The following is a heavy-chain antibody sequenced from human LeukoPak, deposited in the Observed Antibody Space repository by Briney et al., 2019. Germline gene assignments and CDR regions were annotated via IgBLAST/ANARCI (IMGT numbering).Heavy chain of an antibody. J-gene: IGHJ4*02. Sequence: ASVKVSCKASGYTFTSYGISWVRQAPGQGLEWMGWISAYNGNTNYAQKLQGRVTMTTDTSTSRAYMELRSLGSDETAVYYCARTRYCSGGSCLDYWGQGTLVTVSS. CDR2: ISAYNGNT. V-gene: IGHV1-18*01. CDR3: ARTRYCSGGSCLDY. CDR1: GYTFTSYG. D-gene: IGHD2-15*01.